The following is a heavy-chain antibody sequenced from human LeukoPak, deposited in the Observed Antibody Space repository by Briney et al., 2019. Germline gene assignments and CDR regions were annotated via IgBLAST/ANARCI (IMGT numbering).Heavy chain of an antibody. Sequence: GRSLRLSCAASGFTFSSYAMHWVRRAPGKGLEWVAVIWFDGSNEYYADSVKGRFTISRDNSKNTLYLQMNSLRAEDAAVYYCARIRFRGLAAANYCFMDVWGKGTTVTVSS. CDR1: GFTFSSYA. J-gene: IGHJ6*03. CDR3: ARIRFRGLAAANYCFMDV. D-gene: IGHD2-15*01. V-gene: IGHV3-33*01. CDR2: IWFDGSNE.